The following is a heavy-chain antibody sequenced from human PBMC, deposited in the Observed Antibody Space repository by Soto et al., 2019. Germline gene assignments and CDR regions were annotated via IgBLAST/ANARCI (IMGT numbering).Heavy chain of an antibody. J-gene: IGHJ3*02. CDR3: ARGEPHSYGSPYAFDI. CDR1: GGTFSSYA. D-gene: IGHD5-18*01. Sequence: SVKVSCKASGGTFSSYAISWVRQAPGQGLEWMGGIIPIFGTANYAQKFQGRVTITADESTSTAYMELSSLRSEDTAVYYCARGEPHSYGSPYAFDIWGQGTMVTV. V-gene: IGHV1-69*13. CDR2: IIPIFGTA.